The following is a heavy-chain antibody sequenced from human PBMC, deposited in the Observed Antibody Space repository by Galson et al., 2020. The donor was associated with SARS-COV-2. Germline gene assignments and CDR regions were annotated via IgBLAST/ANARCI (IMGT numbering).Heavy chain of an antibody. Sequence: GESLKISCAASGFTFSSYAMHWVRQAPGKGLEWVAVISYDGSNKYYADSVKGRFTISRDNSKNTLYLQMNSLRAEDTAVYYCAREDPLTPDAFDIWGQGTMVTVSS. CDR3: AREDPLTPDAFDI. D-gene: IGHD3-9*01. V-gene: IGHV3-30*04. CDR1: GFTFSSYA. CDR2: ISYDGSNK. J-gene: IGHJ3*02.